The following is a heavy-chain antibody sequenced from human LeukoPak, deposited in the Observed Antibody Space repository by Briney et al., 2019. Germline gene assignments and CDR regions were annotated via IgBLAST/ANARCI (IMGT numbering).Heavy chain of an antibody. CDR2: ISNSFTYI. CDR1: GFTFRSYS. CDR3: ARDSDPYGGNPEVFFDL. V-gene: IGHV3-21*01. Sequence: GGSLRLSCVASGFTFRSYSMNWVRQAPGKGLEWVSSISNSFTYIYYADSVEGRFTVSRDNAKNSLYLQLNSLRVEDTAVYYCARDSDPYGGNPEVFFDLWGQGTVVTVSS. J-gene: IGHJ3*01. D-gene: IGHD4-17*01.